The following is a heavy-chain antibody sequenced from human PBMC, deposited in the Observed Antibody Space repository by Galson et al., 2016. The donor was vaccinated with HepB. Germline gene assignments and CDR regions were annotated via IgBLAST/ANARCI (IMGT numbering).Heavy chain of an antibody. CDR3: ARAPRGGATITVDY. V-gene: IGHV4-59*01. CDR1: GGSISSYY. Sequence: TLSLTCTVSGGSISSYYWSWIRQPPGKGLEWIGYIYDSGNTNYNPSLKSRVTISVDTSKNQFSLKLSSVNAADTAVYYCARAPRGGATITVDYWGQGTLVTCSS. CDR2: IYDSGNT. D-gene: IGHD5-12*01. J-gene: IGHJ4*02.